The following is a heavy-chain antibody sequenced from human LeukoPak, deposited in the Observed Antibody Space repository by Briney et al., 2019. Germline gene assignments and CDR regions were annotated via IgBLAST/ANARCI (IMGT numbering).Heavy chain of an antibody. J-gene: IGHJ4*02. CDR2: ISSSSSYI. D-gene: IGHD6-19*01. CDR1: GFTFSSYS. Sequence: GGSLRLSCAAPGFTFSSYSMNWVRQAPGKGLEWVSSISSSSSYIYYADSVKGRFTISRDNAKNSLYLQVNSLRAEDTAVYYCAKDIDSSPIYYFDYWGQGTLVTVSS. V-gene: IGHV3-21*01. CDR3: AKDIDSSPIYYFDY.